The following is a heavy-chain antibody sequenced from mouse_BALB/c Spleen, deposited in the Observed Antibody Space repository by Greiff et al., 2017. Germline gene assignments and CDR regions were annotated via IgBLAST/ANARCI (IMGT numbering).Heavy chain of an antibody. J-gene: IGHJ2*01. CDR3: ARHEGYDYCDY. D-gene: IGHD2-14*01. Sequence: EVQLVESGGGLVKPGGSLKLSCAASGFAFSSYDMSWVRQTPEKRLEWVAYISSGGGSTYYPDTVKGRFTISRDNAKNTLYLQMSSLKSEDTAMYYCARHEGYDYCDYWGQGTTLTVSS. V-gene: IGHV5-12-1*01. CDR1: GFAFSSYD. CDR2: ISSGGGST.